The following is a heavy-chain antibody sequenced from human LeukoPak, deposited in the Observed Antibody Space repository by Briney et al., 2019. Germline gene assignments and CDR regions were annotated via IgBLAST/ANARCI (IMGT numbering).Heavy chain of an antibody. CDR1: GGSISSCSYY. V-gene: IGHV4-39*01. CDR2: IYYSGST. J-gene: IGHJ4*02. CDR3: ARVTGYMIEDYFDY. D-gene: IGHD3-22*01. Sequence: SETLSLTCIVSGGSISSCSYYWGWIRQPPGKGLEWIGSIYYSGSTYYNPSLKSRVTISVDTSKNQFSLKLSSVTAADTAVYYCARVTGYMIEDYFDYWGQGTLVTVSS.